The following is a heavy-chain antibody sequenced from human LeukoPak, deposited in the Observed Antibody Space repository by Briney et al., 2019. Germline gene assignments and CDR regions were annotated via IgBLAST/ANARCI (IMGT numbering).Heavy chain of an antibody. Sequence: RSSEALSLTCTVSGGSISSYYWSWIGQRAGKGLEWIGRIYTSGSTNYNPSVKRRVTMSVDTSKNQYSLKLSSVTAADTAVYYCARATLPDYWGQGTPVTVSS. D-gene: IGHD5/OR15-5a*01. CDR2: IYTSGST. J-gene: IGHJ4*02. V-gene: IGHV4-4*07. CDR1: GGSISSYY. CDR3: ARATLPDY.